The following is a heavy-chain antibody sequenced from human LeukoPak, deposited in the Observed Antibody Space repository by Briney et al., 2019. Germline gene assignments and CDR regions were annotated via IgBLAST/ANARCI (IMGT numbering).Heavy chain of an antibody. CDR2: IRYDGSNK. CDR1: GFTFSSYG. J-gene: IGHJ4*02. V-gene: IGHV3-30*02. CDR3: AKDGAHYYDSSGYLFDY. Sequence: GGSLRLSCAASGFTFSSYGMHWVRQAPGKGLEWVAFIRYDGSNKYYADSVKGRFTISRDNSKNTLYLQMNSLRAEDTAVYYCAKDGAHYYDSSGYLFDYWGQGTLVTVSS. D-gene: IGHD3-22*01.